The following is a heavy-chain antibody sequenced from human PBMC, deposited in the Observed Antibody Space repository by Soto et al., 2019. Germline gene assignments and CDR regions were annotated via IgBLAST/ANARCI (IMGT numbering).Heavy chain of an antibody. Sequence: GESLKISCKGSGYSFTSYWIGWVRQMPGKGLEWMGIIYPGDSDTRYSASFPGQVTISADKSISTAYLQWSSLKASDTAMYYCAKNADFWSWGMDVWGQGTTVTVSS. D-gene: IGHD3-3*01. CDR2: IYPGDSDT. V-gene: IGHV5-51*01. CDR3: AKNADFWSWGMDV. CDR1: GYSFTSYW. J-gene: IGHJ6*02.